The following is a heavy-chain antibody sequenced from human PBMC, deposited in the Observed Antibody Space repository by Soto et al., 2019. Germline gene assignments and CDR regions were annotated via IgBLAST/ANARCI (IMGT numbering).Heavy chain of an antibody. V-gene: IGHV1-18*01. D-gene: IGHD2-2*01. CDR3: ASYQPKWLTDGVDI. J-gene: IGHJ3*02. CDR2: ISPYNANT. CDR1: GYTFISYG. Sequence: HVPLVQSGAEVKKPGASLKVSCKASGYTFISYGVSWVRQAPGQGLEWLGWISPYNANTNYAQKFQGRITMTTDTPTSKVYMDLMSLRTDATAVYYCASYQPKWLTDGVDIWGQGTMVVVTS.